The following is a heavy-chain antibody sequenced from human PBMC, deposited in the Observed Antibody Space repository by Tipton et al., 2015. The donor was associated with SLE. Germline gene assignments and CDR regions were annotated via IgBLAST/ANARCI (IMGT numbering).Heavy chain of an antibody. J-gene: IGHJ2*01. Sequence: TLSLTCTVSGGSISSSSYYWGWIRQPPGKGLEWIGYIYYSGSTNYNPSLKSRVTISVDTSKNQFSLKLSSVTAADTAVYYCATGDSYWYFALWGRGTLVTVSS. CDR3: ATGDSYWYFAL. CDR1: GGSISSSSYY. V-gene: IGHV4-61*05. D-gene: IGHD3-16*01. CDR2: IYYSGST.